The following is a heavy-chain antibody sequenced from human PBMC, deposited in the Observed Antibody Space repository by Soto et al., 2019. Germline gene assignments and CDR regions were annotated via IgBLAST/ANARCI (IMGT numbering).Heavy chain of an antibody. CDR1: GGSISSGGYS. D-gene: IGHD4-17*01. V-gene: IGHV4-30-2*01. J-gene: IGHJ3*02. CDR2: IYHSGST. CDR3: ASGDDYAFDAFDI. Sequence: QLQLQESGSGLVKPSQTLSLTCAVSGGSISSGGYSWSWIRQPPGKGLEWIGYIYHSGSTYYNPSLKSRVTISVDRSKNQFSLKLSSVTAADMAVYYCASGDDYAFDAFDIWGQGTMVTVSS.